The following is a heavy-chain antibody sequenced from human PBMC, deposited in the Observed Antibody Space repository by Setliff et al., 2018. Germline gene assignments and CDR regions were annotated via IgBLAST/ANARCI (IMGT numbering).Heavy chain of an antibody. Sequence: GGSLRLSCAASGFTFSRYWMSWVRQAPGKGLEWVANIKQDGSEKYYVDSVKGRFTIPRDNAKKSVYLQMNSLRAEDTAVYYCARDHAYGSRFYYYYYGMDVWGQGTTVTVSS. CDR1: GFTFSRYW. D-gene: IGHD3-10*01. V-gene: IGHV3-7*01. J-gene: IGHJ6*02. CDR3: ARDHAYGSRFYYYYYGMDV. CDR2: IKQDGSEK.